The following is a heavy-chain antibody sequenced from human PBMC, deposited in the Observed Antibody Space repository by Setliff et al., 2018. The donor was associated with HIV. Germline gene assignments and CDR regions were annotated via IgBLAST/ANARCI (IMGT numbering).Heavy chain of an antibody. Sequence: SCAASGFTFSSYGMHWVRQVPGKGLEWVAVISYDGSNKYYADSVKGRFTISRDNSKNTLYLQMNSLRAEDTAVYYCAKEKGIAAAGRRYYFDYWGQGTLVTVSS. V-gene: IGHV3-30*18. CDR1: GFTFSSYG. CDR2: ISYDGSNK. J-gene: IGHJ4*02. D-gene: IGHD6-13*01. CDR3: AKEKGIAAAGRRYYFDY.